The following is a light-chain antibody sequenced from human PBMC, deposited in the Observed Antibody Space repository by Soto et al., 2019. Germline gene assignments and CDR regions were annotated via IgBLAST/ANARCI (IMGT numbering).Light chain of an antibody. CDR2: GAS. CDR1: QSVSSK. Sequence: EIVMTQSPATLSVSPGERATLSCRASQSVSSKLAWYQQKPGQGPRLLIYGASNRATGIPARFSGSGSGTEFTLTISSLQSEDFATYYCQQYNSFPWTFGQGTKVEIK. CDR3: QQYNSFPWT. V-gene: IGKV3-15*01. J-gene: IGKJ1*01.